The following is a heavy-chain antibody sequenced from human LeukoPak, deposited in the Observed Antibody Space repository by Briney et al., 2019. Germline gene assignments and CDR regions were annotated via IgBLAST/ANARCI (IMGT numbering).Heavy chain of an antibody. D-gene: IGHD6-19*01. V-gene: IGHV3-7*01. Sequence: GGSLRLSCEASGFTFSSYGMAWVRQAPGKGLEWVANIKQDGSEKDYVDSVKGRFTISRDNAKNSLYLQMNSLRAEDTAVYYWARGISSGVNYFDYWGQGALVTVSS. CDR1: GFTFSSYG. CDR3: ARGISSGVNYFDY. J-gene: IGHJ4*02. CDR2: IKQDGSEK.